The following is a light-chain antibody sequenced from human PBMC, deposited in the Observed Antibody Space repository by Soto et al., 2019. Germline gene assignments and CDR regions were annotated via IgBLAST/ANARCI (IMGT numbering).Light chain of an antibody. CDR1: QSVNIN. J-gene: IGKJ4*01. CDR2: GAS. CDR3: QQYKDWPPLT. Sequence: EIVMTQSPVTLSASPGDRVTLSCRASQSVNINLAWYQQRPGQAPRVLIYGASNRASGIPDRFSGSGSGTDFTLPISSLEPDDFALYYCQQYKDWPPLTFGGGTRVEIK. V-gene: IGKV3D-15*01.